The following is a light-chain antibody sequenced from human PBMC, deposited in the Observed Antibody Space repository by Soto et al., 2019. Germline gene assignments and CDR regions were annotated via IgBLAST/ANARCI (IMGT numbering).Light chain of an antibody. CDR2: EVS. Sequence: QSALTQPPSVSGSPGQSVTMSCTGTSSDVGSYDSVSWYQQPPGTVPKLMIYEVSNRPSGVPDRFSGSKSGNTASLTISGLQAEDEADYYCSSYTTSRTYVFGTGTKVTVL. CDR1: SSDVGSYDS. CDR3: SSYTTSRTYV. J-gene: IGLJ1*01. V-gene: IGLV2-18*02.